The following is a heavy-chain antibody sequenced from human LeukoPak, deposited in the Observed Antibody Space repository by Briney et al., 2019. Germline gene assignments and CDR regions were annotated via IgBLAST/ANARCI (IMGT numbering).Heavy chain of an antibody. J-gene: IGHJ4*02. CDR1: GLTFSSYA. CDR2: ISYDGSNK. CDR3: ARSDYGDVNYFDY. V-gene: IGHV3-30*04. D-gene: IGHD4-17*01. Sequence: GGSLRLSCAASGLTFSSYAMHWVRQAPGKGLEWVAVISYDGSNKYYADSVKGRFTISRDNSKNTLYLQMNSLRAEDTAVYYCARSDYGDVNYFDYWGQGTLVTVSS.